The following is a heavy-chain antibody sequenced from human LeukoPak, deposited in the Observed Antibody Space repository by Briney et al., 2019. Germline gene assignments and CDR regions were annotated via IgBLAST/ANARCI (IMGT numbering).Heavy chain of an antibody. V-gene: IGHV3-74*01. Sequence: GGTLRLSCAASGFTLSSYWMHWVRQVPGKGLVWVSRINPDGSTTTYADSVKGRFTISRDNAKNTLYLQMNSLRAEDTAVYYCARVRVGAYDFEYWGQGTLVTVSS. J-gene: IGHJ4*02. CDR3: ARVRVGAYDFEY. CDR1: GFTLSSYW. D-gene: IGHD3-10*01. CDR2: INPDGSTT.